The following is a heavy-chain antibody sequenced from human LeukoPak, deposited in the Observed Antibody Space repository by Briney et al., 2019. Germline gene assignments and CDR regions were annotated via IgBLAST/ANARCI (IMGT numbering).Heavy chain of an antibody. V-gene: IGHV1-69*04. CDR2: IIPILGIA. CDR3: ATYYYDSSGYSSWYFDL. J-gene: IGHJ2*01. D-gene: IGHD3-22*01. Sequence: GASVKVSCKASGGTFSSYAISWVRQAPGQGLEWMGRIIPILGIANYAQKFQGRVTITADKSTSTAYMELGSLRSEDTAVYYCATYYYDSSGYSSWYFDLWGRGTLVTVSS. CDR1: GGTFSSYA.